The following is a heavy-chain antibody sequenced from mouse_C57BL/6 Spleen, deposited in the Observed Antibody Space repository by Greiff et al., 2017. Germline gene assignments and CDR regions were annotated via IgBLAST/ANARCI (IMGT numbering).Heavy chain of an antibody. Sequence: EVQLQQSGPELVKPGASVKISCKASGYTFTDYYMNWVKQSHGKSLEWIGDINPNNGGTSYNQKFKGKATLTVDKSSSTAYMELRSLTSEDSAVYYCARNDGNYDWFAYWGQGTLVTVSA. CDR2: INPNNGGT. CDR3: ARNDGNYDWFAY. J-gene: IGHJ3*01. CDR1: GYTFTDYY. V-gene: IGHV1-26*01. D-gene: IGHD2-3*01.